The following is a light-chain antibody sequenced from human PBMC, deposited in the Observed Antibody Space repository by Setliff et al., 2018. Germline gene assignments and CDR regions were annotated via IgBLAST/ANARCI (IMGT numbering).Light chain of an antibody. CDR2: EVS. J-gene: IGLJ2*01. CDR3: SSYTSSSTPVV. CDR1: SSDVGGYNY. V-gene: IGLV2-14*01. Sequence: QSALTQPAPVSGSPGQSITISCTGTSSDVGGYNYVSWYQHHPGKAPKLMIYEVSNRPSGVSNRFSGSKSGNTASLTISGLQAEDEADYYCSSYTSSSTPVVFGGGTKVTVL.